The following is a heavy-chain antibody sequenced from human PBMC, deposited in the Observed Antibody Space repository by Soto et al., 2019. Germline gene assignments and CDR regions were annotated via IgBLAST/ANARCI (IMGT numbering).Heavy chain of an antibody. CDR1: GVSMRNSY. Sequence: SETLSLTCSVSGVSMRNSYWTWIRQSAGDGLQWIGRISTSGNTNYNPSLNSRLTMSVDTSKNQVSLKLTSVTAADTAVYYCARGGGVPALGDPRGQGTLVTVSS. V-gene: IGHV4-4*07. CDR3: ARGGGVPALGDP. D-gene: IGHD3-16*01. J-gene: IGHJ5*02. CDR2: ISTSGNT.